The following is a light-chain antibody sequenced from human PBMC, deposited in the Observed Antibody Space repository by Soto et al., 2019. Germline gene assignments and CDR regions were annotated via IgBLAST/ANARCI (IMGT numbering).Light chain of an antibody. V-gene: IGLV2-8*01. CDR3: SSYAGSNIVV. J-gene: IGLJ2*01. Sequence: QSVLTQPPSASGSPGQSVTSSCTGTSSDVGGYNFVSWYQQHPGKAPKLMIYEVSERPSGVPDRFSGSKSGNTASLTVSGLQAEDEADYYCSSYAGSNIVVFGGGTKVTVL. CDR2: EVS. CDR1: SSDVGGYNF.